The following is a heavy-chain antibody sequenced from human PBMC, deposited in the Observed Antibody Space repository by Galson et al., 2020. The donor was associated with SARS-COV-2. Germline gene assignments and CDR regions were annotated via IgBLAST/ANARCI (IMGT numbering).Heavy chain of an antibody. J-gene: IGHJ4*02. D-gene: IGHD5-12*01. Sequence: LSLTCAASGFTFSNYAMHWVRQAPGKGLEWVAVVSYDGFNTYYADSVKGRLTISRDDSKNTLFLQMNSLKSDDTAVYYCARARDGYNHFDYGGQGTLVTVSS. V-gene: IGHV3-30-3*01. CDR3: ARARDGYNHFDY. CDR1: GFTFSNYA. CDR2: VSYDGFNT.